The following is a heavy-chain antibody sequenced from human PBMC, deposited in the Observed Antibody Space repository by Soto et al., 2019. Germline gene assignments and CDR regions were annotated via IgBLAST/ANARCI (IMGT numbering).Heavy chain of an antibody. Sequence: SETLSLTCTVSGGSISSSSYYWGWIRQPPGKGLEWIGSIYYSGSTYYNPSLKSRVTISVDTSKNQFSLKLSSVTAADTAVYYCARLFVGGPQSPFDYWGQGTLVTVSS. J-gene: IGHJ4*02. CDR2: IYYSGST. CDR3: ARLFVGGPQSPFDY. CDR1: GGSISSSSYY. V-gene: IGHV4-39*01. D-gene: IGHD3-16*01.